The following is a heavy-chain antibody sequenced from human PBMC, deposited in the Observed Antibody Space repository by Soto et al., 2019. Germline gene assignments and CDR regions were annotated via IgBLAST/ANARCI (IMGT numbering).Heavy chain of an antibody. J-gene: IGHJ4*02. Sequence: QVQLMQSGAEVKKPGASVKVSCKASGDTFTDYYIHWVRQAPGQGLEWMGTVNPSGGHTTYAQHFLGRVTMTRDTSTSALYMELLSLTSDDTAIYYCARGGLVVVVTAALDYWGQGALVTVSS. V-gene: IGHV1-46*01. CDR1: GDTFTDYY. D-gene: IGHD2-21*02. CDR2: VNPSGGHT. CDR3: ARGGLVVVVTAALDY.